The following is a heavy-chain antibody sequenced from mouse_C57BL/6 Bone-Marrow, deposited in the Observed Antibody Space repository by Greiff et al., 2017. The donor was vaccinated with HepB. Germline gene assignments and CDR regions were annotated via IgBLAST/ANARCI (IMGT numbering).Heavy chain of an antibody. CDR1: GYAFTNYL. CDR3: ARSGGSRGY. J-gene: IGHJ2*01. Sequence: VQLQQSGAELVRPGPSVKVSCKASGYAFTNYLIEWVKQRPGQGLEWIGVINPGSGGTNYNEKFKGKATLTADKSSSTAYMQLSSLTSEDSAVYFCARSGGSRGYWGQGTTLTVSS. CDR2: INPGSGGT. D-gene: IGHD1-1*01. V-gene: IGHV1-54*01.